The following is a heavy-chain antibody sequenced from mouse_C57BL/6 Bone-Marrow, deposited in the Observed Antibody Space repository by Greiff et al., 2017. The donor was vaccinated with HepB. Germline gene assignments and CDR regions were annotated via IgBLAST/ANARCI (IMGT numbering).Heavy chain of an antibody. Sequence: VQLQQSGAELVRPGASVKLSCTASGFNIKDDYMHWVKQRPEQGLEWIGWIDPENGDTEYASKFQGKATITADTSSNTAYLQLSSLTSEDTAVYYCTPIYQGTWFAYWGQGTLVTVSA. CDR2: IDPENGDT. CDR1: GFNIKDDY. J-gene: IGHJ3*01. CDR3: TPIYQGTWFAY. V-gene: IGHV14-4*01. D-gene: IGHD2-1*01.